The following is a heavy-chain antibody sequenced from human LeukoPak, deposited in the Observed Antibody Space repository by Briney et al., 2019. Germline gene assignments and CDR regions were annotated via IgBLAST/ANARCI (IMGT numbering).Heavy chain of an antibody. CDR2: IGAYNGNT. CDR3: ARRPYYYASESFRNAFDI. CDR1: GYTFTSYG. Sequence: ASVKVSCKASGYTFTSYGISWVRQAPGQGLEWMGWIGAYNGNTNYAQKLQGRVTITTDTSTTTAYMELRSLSSDDTAVYYCARRPYYYASESFRNAFDIWGQGTMVTVSS. D-gene: IGHD3-10*01. J-gene: IGHJ3*02. V-gene: IGHV1-18*01.